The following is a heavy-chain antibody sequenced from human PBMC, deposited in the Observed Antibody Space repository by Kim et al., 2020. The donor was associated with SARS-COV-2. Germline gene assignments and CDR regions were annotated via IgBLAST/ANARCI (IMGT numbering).Heavy chain of an antibody. CDR3: ATFWSGS. J-gene: IGHJ5*02. Sequence: SETLSLTCTVSGGSISSSSYYWGWIRQPPGKGLEWIGSIYYSGSTYYNPSLKSRVTISVDTSKNQFSLKLSSVTAADTAVYYCATFWSGSWGQGTLVTVSP. D-gene: IGHD3-3*01. CDR2: IYYSGST. CDR1: GGSISSSSYY. V-gene: IGHV4-39*01.